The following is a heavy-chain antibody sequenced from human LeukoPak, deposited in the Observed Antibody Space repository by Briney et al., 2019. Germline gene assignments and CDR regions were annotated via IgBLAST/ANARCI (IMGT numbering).Heavy chain of an antibody. CDR2: IIPIFGTA. Sequence: ASVKVSCKASGGTFSSYAISWVRQAPGQGLEWMGGIIPIFGTANYAQKFQGRVTITADESTSTAYMQLSSLRSEDTAVYYCARDTPISSVFDYWGQGTLVTVSS. J-gene: IGHJ4*02. D-gene: IGHD3-3*02. CDR3: ARDTPISSVFDY. V-gene: IGHV1-69*13. CDR1: GGTFSSYA.